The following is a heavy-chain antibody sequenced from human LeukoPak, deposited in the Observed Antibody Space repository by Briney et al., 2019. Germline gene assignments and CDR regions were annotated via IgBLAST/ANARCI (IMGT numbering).Heavy chain of an antibody. Sequence: KCHELDSVTGRFTISRYNAKSSLYLQMNSLRAEDTAVYYCARPLDSNNNYFEYWGQGTLVTVSA. CDR3: ARPLDSNNNYFEY. CDR2: K. V-gene: IGHV3-7*01. J-gene: IGHJ4*02. D-gene: IGHD1/OR15-1a*01.